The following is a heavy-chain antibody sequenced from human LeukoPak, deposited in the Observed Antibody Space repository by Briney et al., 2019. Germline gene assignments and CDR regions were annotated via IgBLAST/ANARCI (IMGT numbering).Heavy chain of an antibody. J-gene: IGHJ5*02. CDR1: GIVFRGTG. Sequence: PGGSLRPSGAVLGIVFRGTGSAWCGQSPGKGLGWLANINQDGTMNYYVDSVKGRFTISRDNAKNSLYLQMNSLRAEDTAVYYCAGGLVDCRSTSCYVSANNWFDPWGQGTLVTVSS. CDR3: AGGLVDCRSTSCYVSANNWFDP. D-gene: IGHD2-2*01. V-gene: IGHV3-7*05. CDR2: INQDGTMN.